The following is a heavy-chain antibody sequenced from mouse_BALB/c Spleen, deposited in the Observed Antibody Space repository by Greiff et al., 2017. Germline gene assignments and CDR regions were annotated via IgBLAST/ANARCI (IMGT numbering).Heavy chain of an antibody. Sequence: EVKVVESGGGLVKPGGSLKLSCAASGFTFSDYYMYWVRQTPEKRLEWVATISDGGSYTYYPDSVKGRFTISRDNAKNNLYLQMSSRKAEDTAMYYCAKGGGGHDRAWFAYWGQGTLVTVSA. V-gene: IGHV5-4*02. CDR3: AKGGGGHDRAWFAY. J-gene: IGHJ3*01. CDR2: ISDGGSYT. CDR1: GFTFSDYY. D-gene: IGHD2-12*01.